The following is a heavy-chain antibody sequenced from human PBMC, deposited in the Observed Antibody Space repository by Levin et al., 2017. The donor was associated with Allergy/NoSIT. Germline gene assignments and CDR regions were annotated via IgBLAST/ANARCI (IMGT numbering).Heavy chain of an antibody. CDR2: IRSKANSYAT. V-gene: IGHV3-73*01. J-gene: IGHJ4*02. D-gene: IGHD3-22*01. Sequence: GGSLRLSCAASGFTFSGSAMHWVRQASGKGLEWVGRIRSKANSYATAYAASVKGRFTISRDDSKNTAYLQMNSLKTEDTAVYYCTRPYYYDSTGVGYWGQGTLVTVSS. CDR3: TRPYYYDSTGVGY. CDR1: GFTFSGSA.